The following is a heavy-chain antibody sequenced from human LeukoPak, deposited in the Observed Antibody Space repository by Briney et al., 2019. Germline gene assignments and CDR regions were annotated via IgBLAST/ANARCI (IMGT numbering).Heavy chain of an antibody. CDR3: ARGLKQQLVNRGVSHFQH. CDR2: INHSGST. D-gene: IGHD6-13*01. J-gene: IGHJ1*01. V-gene: IGHV4-34*01. CDR1: GGSFSGYY. Sequence: SETLSLTCAVYGGSFSGYYWSWIRQPPGKGLEWIGEINHSGSTNYNPSLKSRVTISVDTSKNQFSLKLSSVTAADTAVYYCARGLKQQLVNRGVSHFQHWGQGTLVTVSS.